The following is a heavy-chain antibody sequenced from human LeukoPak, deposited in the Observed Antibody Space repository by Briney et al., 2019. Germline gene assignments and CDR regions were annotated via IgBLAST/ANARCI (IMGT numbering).Heavy chain of an antibody. CDR3: ARHLTFDI. Sequence: PGESLRLSCAASGFAFSTYWMHWVRQAPGKGLVWVSRINSDGSNTTYADSVKGRFTISRDNANNTLYLQMNSPRAEDTAVYYCARHLTFDIWGQGTMVTVSS. V-gene: IGHV3-74*01. CDR2: INSDGSNT. J-gene: IGHJ3*02. CDR1: GFAFSTYW.